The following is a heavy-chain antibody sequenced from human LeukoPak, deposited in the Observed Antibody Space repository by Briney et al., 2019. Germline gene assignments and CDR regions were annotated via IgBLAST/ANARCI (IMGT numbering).Heavy chain of an antibody. CDR1: GGSFSGYY. CDR2: INHSGST. Sequence: SETLSLTCAVYGGSFSGYYWSWIRQPPGKGLEWIGEINHSGSTNYNPSLKSRVTISVDTFKNQFSLKLSSVTAADTAVYYCARGGISMYPRPSRGVTGDFDYWGQGTLVTVSS. D-gene: IGHD7-27*01. CDR3: ARGGISMYPRPSRGVTGDFDY. J-gene: IGHJ4*02. V-gene: IGHV4-34*01.